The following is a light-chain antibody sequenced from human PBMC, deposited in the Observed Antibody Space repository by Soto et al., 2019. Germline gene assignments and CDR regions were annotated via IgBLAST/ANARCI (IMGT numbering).Light chain of an antibody. CDR1: QSVSSSY. CDR3: QQYGSSPET. V-gene: IGKV3-20*01. Sequence: EIGLSQSPCALSLSPGERATLSCRASQSVSSSYLAWYQQKPGQAPRLLIYGASSRATGIPDRFSGSGSGTDFTLTISRLEPEDFAVYYCQQYGSSPETFGQGTKVDNK. J-gene: IGKJ1*01. CDR2: GAS.